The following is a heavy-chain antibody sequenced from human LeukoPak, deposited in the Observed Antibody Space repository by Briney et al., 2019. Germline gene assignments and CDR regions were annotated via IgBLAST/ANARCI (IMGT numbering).Heavy chain of an antibody. V-gene: IGHV4-39*07. Sequence: SETLSLTCTVSGGSIRSSYYYWGWLRQPPGKGLEWIGSIYDSGSTYYNPSLKSRVTISVDRSKNQFSLKLSSVTAADTAVYYCARALRGDWFDPWGQGTLVTVSS. CDR1: GGSIRSSYYY. CDR3: ARALRGDWFDP. J-gene: IGHJ5*02. CDR2: IYDSGST.